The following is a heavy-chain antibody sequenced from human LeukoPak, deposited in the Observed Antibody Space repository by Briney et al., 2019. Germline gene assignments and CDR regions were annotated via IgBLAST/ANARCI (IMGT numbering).Heavy chain of an antibody. CDR3: ARAIGHFDY. CDR2: IKQDGSEK. Sequence: GGSLRLSCAASGLTFSSYWMSWVRQAPGKGLEWVANIKQDGSEKHYAESVKGRFTISRDNAKNSLYLQMNSLRAEDTAACYCARAIGHFDYWGQGTLVTVSS. J-gene: IGHJ4*02. V-gene: IGHV3-7*01. D-gene: IGHD3-22*01. CDR1: GLTFSSYW.